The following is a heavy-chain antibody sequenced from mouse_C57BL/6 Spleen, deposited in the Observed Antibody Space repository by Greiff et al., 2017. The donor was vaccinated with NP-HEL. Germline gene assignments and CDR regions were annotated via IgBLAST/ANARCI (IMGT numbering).Heavy chain of an antibody. CDR2: IYPGDGDT. CDR3: ARSTGTEGYFDY. D-gene: IGHD4-1*02. CDR1: GYAFISSW. J-gene: IGHJ2*01. Sequence: VQLQESGPELVKPGASVKISCKASGYAFISSWMNWVKQRPGKGLEWIGRIYPGDGDTNYNGKFKGKATLTADKSSSTAYMQLSSLTSEDSAVYFCARSTGTEGYFDYWGQGTTLTVSS. V-gene: IGHV1-82*01.